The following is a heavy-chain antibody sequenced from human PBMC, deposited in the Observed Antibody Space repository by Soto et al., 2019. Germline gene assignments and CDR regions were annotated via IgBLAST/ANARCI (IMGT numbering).Heavy chain of an antibody. CDR2: IIPITGTV. CDR3: ARSQGSSTSLEIYYYYYYGMDV. D-gene: IGHD2-2*01. Sequence: QVQLVQSGAEVKKPGSSVKVSCKASGGTFGSYAISWVRQAPGQGPEWKGGIIPITGTVNYAQKFQGRVTITADESTSTASMQLSSLRSEDTAVYYCARSQGSSTSLEIYYYYYYGMDVWGQGTTVTVSS. CDR1: GGTFGSYA. V-gene: IGHV1-69*01. J-gene: IGHJ6*02.